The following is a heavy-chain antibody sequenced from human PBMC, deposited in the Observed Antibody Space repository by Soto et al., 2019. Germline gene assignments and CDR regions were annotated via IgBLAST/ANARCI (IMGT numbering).Heavy chain of an antibody. D-gene: IGHD2-2*01. CDR2: IYHSGST. V-gene: IGHV4-30-2*01. J-gene: IGHJ4*02. CDR1: GGSISSGGYS. Sequence: PSETLSLTCAVSGGSISSGGYSWSWIRQPPGKGLEWIGYIYHSGSTYYNPSLKSRVTISVDRSKNQFSLKLSSVTAADTAVYYCARERVEMATLHYLDYWGQGTLVTVSS. CDR3: ARERVEMATLHYLDY.